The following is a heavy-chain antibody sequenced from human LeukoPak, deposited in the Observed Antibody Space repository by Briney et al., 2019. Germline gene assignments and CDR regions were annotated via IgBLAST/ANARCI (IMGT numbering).Heavy chain of an antibody. CDR1: GGSISSYY. Sequence: SETLSLTCTLSGGSISSYYWSWIRQPPGKGLEWIGYIYYSGSTNYNPSLKSRVTISVDASKNQFSLKLSSVTAADTAVYYCASLNSYGRDYWGQGTLVTVSS. CDR3: ASLNSYGRDY. D-gene: IGHD5-18*01. CDR2: IYYSGST. J-gene: IGHJ4*02. V-gene: IGHV4-59*01.